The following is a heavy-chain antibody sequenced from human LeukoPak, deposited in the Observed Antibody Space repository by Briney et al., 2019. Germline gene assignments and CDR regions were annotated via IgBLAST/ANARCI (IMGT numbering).Heavy chain of an antibody. Sequence: GGSLRLSCAASGFTFSSYGMHWVRQAPGKGLEWVAVISYGGSNKYYADSVKGRFTISRDNSKNTLYLQMNSLRAEDTAVYYCAKDEHVSMVRGLIDYWGQGTLVTVSS. J-gene: IGHJ4*02. CDR3: AKDEHVSMVRGLIDY. CDR2: ISYGGSNK. V-gene: IGHV3-30*18. D-gene: IGHD3-10*01. CDR1: GFTFSSYG.